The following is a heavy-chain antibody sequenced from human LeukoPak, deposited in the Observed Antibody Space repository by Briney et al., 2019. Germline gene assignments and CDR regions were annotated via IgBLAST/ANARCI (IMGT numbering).Heavy chain of an antibody. CDR2: IIPILGIA. D-gene: IGHD1-26*01. Sequence: GASVKVSCKSSGGTFSSYAISWVRPAPGQGVEWMGRIIPILGIANYAQKFQSRVTITADKSTSTAYMELSSLRAEDTAVYYCARASILGATVDYWGQGTLVTVSS. V-gene: IGHV1-69*04. CDR3: ARASILGATVDY. J-gene: IGHJ4*02. CDR1: GGTFSSYA.